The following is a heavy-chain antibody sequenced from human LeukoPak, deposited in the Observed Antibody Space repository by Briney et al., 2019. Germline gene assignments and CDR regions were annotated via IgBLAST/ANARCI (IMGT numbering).Heavy chain of an antibody. V-gene: IGHV3-21*01. Sequence: GGSLRLSCAAYGFTFSSYSMNWVRQAPGKGLEWVSSISSSSSYIYYADSVNGRFTISRDNAKNSLYLQMNSLRAEDTAVYYCARDQRYYYDSSGYYYVGAFDIWGQGTMVTVSS. CDR1: GFTFSSYS. D-gene: IGHD3-22*01. J-gene: IGHJ3*02. CDR2: ISSSSSYI. CDR3: ARDQRYYYDSSGYYYVGAFDI.